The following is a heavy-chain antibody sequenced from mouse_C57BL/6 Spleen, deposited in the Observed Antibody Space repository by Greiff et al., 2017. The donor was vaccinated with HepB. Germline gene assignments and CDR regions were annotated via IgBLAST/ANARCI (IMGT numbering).Heavy chain of an antibody. CDR3: AKNPSKDYAMDY. Sequence: VQLQESGPGLVQPSQSLSITCTVSGFSLTSYGVHWVRQSPGKGLEWLGVIWRGGSTDYNAAFMSRLSITKDNSKSQVFFKMNSLQADDTAIYYCAKNPSKDYAMDYWGQGTSVTVSS. D-gene: IGHD6-1*01. CDR2: IWRGGST. J-gene: IGHJ4*01. V-gene: IGHV2-5*01. CDR1: GFSLTSYG.